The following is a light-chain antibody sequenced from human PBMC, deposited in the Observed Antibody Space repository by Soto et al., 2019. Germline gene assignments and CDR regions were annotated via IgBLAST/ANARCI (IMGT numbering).Light chain of an antibody. V-gene: IGKV1-5*03. CDR2: KAS. Sequence: DIQMTQSPSTLSASVGDRVTITCRASQSISSWLAWYQQKPGKAPKLLIYKASSLESGVPSRFSGSGSGTEVTLTISSLQPDDFATYYCQQYNSYSEAWTFGQGTKVEIK. CDR1: QSISSW. J-gene: IGKJ1*01. CDR3: QQYNSYSEAWT.